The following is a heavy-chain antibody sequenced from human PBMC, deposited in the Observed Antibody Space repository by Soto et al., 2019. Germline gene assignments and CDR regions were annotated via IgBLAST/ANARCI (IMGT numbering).Heavy chain of an antibody. CDR3: ARDPWYYYGMDV. J-gene: IGHJ6*02. CDR1: GYTFTGYY. CDR2: INPNSGGT. V-gene: IGHV1-2*04. Sequence: ASVKVSCKASGYTFTGYYMHWLRQAPGQGLEWMGWINPNSGGTNYAQKFQGWVTMTRDTSISTAYMELSRLRSDDTAVYYCARDPWYYYGMDVWGQGTTVTVSS.